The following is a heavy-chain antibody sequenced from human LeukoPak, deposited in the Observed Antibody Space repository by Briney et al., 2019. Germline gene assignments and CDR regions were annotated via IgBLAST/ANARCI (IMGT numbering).Heavy chain of an antibody. Sequence: GGSLRLSCAASGFTFSSYEMNWVRQAPGKGLEWVSYISSSGSTIYYADSVKGRFTISRDNAKYSLYLQMNSLRAEDTAVYYCAKGYYYDSSGYYPLSHIDYWGQGTLVTVSS. V-gene: IGHV3-48*03. CDR2: ISSSGSTI. CDR1: GFTFSSYE. J-gene: IGHJ4*02. D-gene: IGHD3-22*01. CDR3: AKGYYYDSSGYYPLSHIDY.